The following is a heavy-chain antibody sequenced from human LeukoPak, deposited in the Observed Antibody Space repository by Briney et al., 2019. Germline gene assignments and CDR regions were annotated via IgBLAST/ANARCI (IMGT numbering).Heavy chain of an antibody. Sequence: ASVKVSCKASGYTFTSYGISWVRQAPGQGLEWMGWISAYNGNTNYAQKLQGRVAMTTDTSTSTAYMELRSLRSDDTAVYYCARDMLSNGLFDYWGQGTLVTVSS. J-gene: IGHJ4*02. CDR1: GYTFTSYG. CDR2: ISAYNGNT. V-gene: IGHV1-18*01. CDR3: ARDMLSNGLFDY. D-gene: IGHD3-10*02.